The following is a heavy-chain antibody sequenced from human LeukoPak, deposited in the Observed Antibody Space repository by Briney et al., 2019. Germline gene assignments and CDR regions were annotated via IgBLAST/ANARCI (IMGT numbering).Heavy chain of an antibody. V-gene: IGHV1-46*01. CDR2: INPSGGST. Sequence: GASVKVSCKTSGYTFSSYYIHWVRQAPGQGLEWMGIINPSGGSTNYAQKFQGRVTMTRDMSTSTVYMELSSLRSEDTAVYYCARDCSGGSCYSFDYWGQGTLVTVSS. J-gene: IGHJ4*02. CDR1: GYTFSSYY. D-gene: IGHD2-15*01. CDR3: ARDCSGGSCYSFDY.